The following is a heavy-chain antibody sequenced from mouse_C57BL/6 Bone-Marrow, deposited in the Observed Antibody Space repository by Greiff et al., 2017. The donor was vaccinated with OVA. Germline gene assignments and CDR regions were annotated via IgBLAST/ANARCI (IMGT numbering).Heavy chain of an antibody. D-gene: IGHD1-1*01. CDR3: ARGGVFYDYGSSWDGFAY. J-gene: IGHJ3*01. V-gene: IGHV1-39*01. CDR1: GYSFTDYN. CDR2: INPNYGTT. Sequence: EVKLVESGPELVKPGASVKISCKASGYSFTDYNMNWVKQSNGKSLEWIGVINPNYGTTSYNQKFKGKATLTVDQSSSTAYMQLNSLTSEDSAVYYCARGGVFYDYGSSWDGFAYWGQGTLVTVSA.